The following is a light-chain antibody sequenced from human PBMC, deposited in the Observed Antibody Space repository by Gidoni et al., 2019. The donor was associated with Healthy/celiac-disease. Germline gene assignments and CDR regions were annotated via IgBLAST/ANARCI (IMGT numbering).Light chain of an antibody. CDR1: KSISSY. CDR3: QQSYSTLWT. J-gene: IGKJ1*01. CDR2: AAS. Sequence: DSQMTQSPSSLSASVGDRVTITCRASKSISSYLNWYQQKPGKAPKLLIYAASSLQSGVPSRFSGRGSGTDFTLTISSLQPEDFATYYCQQSYSTLWTFGQGTKVEIK. V-gene: IGKV1-39*01.